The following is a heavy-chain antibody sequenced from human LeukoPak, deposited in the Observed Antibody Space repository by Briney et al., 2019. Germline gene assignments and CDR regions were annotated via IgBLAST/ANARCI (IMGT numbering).Heavy chain of an antibody. CDR3: ARDLCSYAFFDY. D-gene: IGHD2-2*01. V-gene: IGHV3-53*01. CDR2: IYSGGST. J-gene: IGHJ4*02. Sequence: GGSLRLSCAASGFTVSTNYMSWVRQAPGKGLEWVSVIYSGGSTYYTASVKGRFTISRDNSKNTLYLQMNSLRAEDTAVYYCARDLCSYAFFDYWGQGTLVTVSS. CDR1: GFTVSTNY.